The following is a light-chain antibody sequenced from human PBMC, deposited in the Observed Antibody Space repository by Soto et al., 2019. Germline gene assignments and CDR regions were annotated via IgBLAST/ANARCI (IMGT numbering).Light chain of an antibody. J-gene: IGKJ5*01. CDR2: GAS. CDR1: QSVSGSY. Sequence: ENVLTQSPGTLYFSPVEASILSRSASQSVSGSYLAWYQQTPGQAPRLLIYGASSRATGIPDRFSGSGSGTDFTLTISRLEPEDFAVYYCQQYGSSPITFGQGTRLEIK. CDR3: QQYGSSPIT. V-gene: IGKV3-20*01.